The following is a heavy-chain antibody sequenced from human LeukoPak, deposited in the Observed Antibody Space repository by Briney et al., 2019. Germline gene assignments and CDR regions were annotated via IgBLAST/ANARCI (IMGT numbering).Heavy chain of an antibody. CDR3: ARDRDGDAYFDY. J-gene: IGHJ4*02. CDR1: GFTFSSYG. Sequence: PGGSLRLSCAASGFTFSSYGMHWVRQAPGKGLEWVSVIYSGGSTYYADSVKGRFTISRDDSKNTLYLQMNSLRAEDTAVYYCARDRDGDAYFDYWGQGTLVTVSS. CDR2: IYSGGST. D-gene: IGHD7-27*01. V-gene: IGHV3-53*01.